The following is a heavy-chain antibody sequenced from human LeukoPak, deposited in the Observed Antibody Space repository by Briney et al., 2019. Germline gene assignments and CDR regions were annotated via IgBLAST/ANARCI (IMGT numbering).Heavy chain of an antibody. V-gene: IGHV3-30*02. CDR1: GFTFSSYG. CDR3: AKVRYRLPRTFDY. CDR2: IRYDGSNK. D-gene: IGHD2-2*01. Sequence: PGRSLRLSCAASGFTFSSYGMHWVRQAPGKGLEWVAFIRYDGSNKYYADSVKGRFTISRDNSKNTLYLQMNSLRAEDTAVYYCAKVRYRLPRTFDYWGQGTLVTVSS. J-gene: IGHJ4*02.